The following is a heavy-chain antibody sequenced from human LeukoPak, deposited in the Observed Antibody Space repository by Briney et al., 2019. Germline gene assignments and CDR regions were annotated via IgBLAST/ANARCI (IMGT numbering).Heavy chain of an antibody. V-gene: IGHV3-23*01. CDR2: LSCGGGST. CDR1: GFTFSSYA. J-gene: IGHJ3*02. D-gene: IGHD3-22*01. CDR3: ANNSTVVNGAFDI. Sequence: PPGGSLRLSCAASGFTFSSYAMSWVRQDPGKGLEGVSALSCGGGSTYYADSVKGRFTISRDNSKKTLYMQMNSLRAEDTAVYYCANNSTVVNGAFDIWGQGTMVTVSS.